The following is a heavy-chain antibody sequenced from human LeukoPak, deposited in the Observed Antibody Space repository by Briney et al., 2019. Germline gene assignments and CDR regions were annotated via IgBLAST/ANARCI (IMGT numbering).Heavy chain of an antibody. J-gene: IGHJ4*02. CDR3: ARDDHATAAFDY. Sequence: SQTLSLTCTVSGGSISSGGYYWSWIRQPPGKGLEWIGYIYHSGSTYYNPSLKSRVTISVDRSKNQFSLKLSSVTAADTAVYYCARDDHATAAFDYWGQGTLVTVSS. CDR1: GGSISSGGYY. D-gene: IGHD6-13*01. V-gene: IGHV4-30-2*01. CDR2: IYHSGST.